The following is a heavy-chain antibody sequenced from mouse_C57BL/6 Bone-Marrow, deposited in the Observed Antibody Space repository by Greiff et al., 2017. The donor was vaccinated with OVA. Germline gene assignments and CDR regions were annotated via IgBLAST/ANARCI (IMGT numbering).Heavy chain of an antibody. CDR2: ISSGGSYT. D-gene: IGHD4-1*01. J-gene: IGHJ3*01. CDR3: AREGLGQGY. Sequence: EVKVVESGGDLVKPGGSLKLSCAASGFTFSSYGMSWVRQTPDKRLEWVATISSGGSYTYYPDSVKGRFTISSDNAKNTLYLQRSSLKSEDTAMYYCAREGLGQGYWGQGTLVTVSA. CDR1: GFTFSSYG. V-gene: IGHV5-6*01.